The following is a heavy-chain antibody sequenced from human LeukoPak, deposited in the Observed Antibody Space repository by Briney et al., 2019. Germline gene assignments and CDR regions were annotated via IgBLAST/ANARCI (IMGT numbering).Heavy chain of an antibody. V-gene: IGHV1-46*01. CDR3: ARDQPIAAAGTFYGYNWFDP. CDR1: GYTLTELS. CDR2: INPSGGST. Sequence: ASVKVSCKVSGYTLTELSMHWVRQAPGQGLEWMGIINPSGGSTSYAQKFQGRVTMTRDTSTSTVYMELSSLRSEDTAVYYCARDQPIAAAGTFYGYNWFDPWGQGTLVTVSS. D-gene: IGHD6-13*01. J-gene: IGHJ5*02.